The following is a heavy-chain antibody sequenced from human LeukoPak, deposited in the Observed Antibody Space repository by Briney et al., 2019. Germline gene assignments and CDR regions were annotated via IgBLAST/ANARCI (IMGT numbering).Heavy chain of an antibody. CDR3: ARARYNWNDGYYYGMDV. CDR1: GYTFTGYC. D-gene: IGHD1-20*01. CDR2: INPNSGGT. Sequence: ASVRVSCKASGYTFTGYCMHWVRQAPGQGLEWMGWINPNSGGTNYAQKFQGRVTMTRDTSISTAYMELSRLRSDDTAVYYCARARYNWNDGYYYGMDVWGQGTTVTV. V-gene: IGHV1-2*02. J-gene: IGHJ6*02.